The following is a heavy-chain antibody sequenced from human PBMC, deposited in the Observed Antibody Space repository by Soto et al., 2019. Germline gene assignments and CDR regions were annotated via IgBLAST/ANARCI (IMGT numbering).Heavy chain of an antibody. Sequence: GESLKISCEGSGYSFTSYWIGWVRQMPGKGLEWMGIIYPGDSDTRYSPSFKSQVTISADKSISTAYLQWSSLKASDTAMYYCPRTSAAGKNYSGMDVWGQGTTVTVSS. D-gene: IGHD6-13*01. CDR2: IYPGDSDT. CDR1: GYSFTSYW. J-gene: IGHJ6*02. V-gene: IGHV5-51*01. CDR3: PRTSAAGKNYSGMDV.